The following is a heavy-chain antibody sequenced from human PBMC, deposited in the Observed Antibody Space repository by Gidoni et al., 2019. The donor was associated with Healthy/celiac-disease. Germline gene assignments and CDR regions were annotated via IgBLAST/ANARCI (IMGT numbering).Heavy chain of an antibody. CDR1: GGSIRSYY. D-gene: IGHD2-8*02. Sequence: QVQLQESGPGLVKPSETLSLTCTVSGGSIRSYYWSWIRQPPGKGLEWIGYIYYSGSTNYNPSLKSRVTIAVDTSKNQFSLKLSSVTAADTAVYYCARRKGGPGSSTVGGKFDPWGQGTLVTVSS. CDR3: ARRKGGPGSSTVGGKFDP. V-gene: IGHV4-59*01. CDR2: IYYSGST. J-gene: IGHJ5*02.